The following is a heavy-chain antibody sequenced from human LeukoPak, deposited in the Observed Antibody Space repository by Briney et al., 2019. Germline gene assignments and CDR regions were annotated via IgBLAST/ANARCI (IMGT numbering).Heavy chain of an antibody. Sequence: SETLSLTCTVSGGSISWYYWSWIRQPPGKGLELIGYVHDRGSTNYSPSLKSRVSISVDTSKNQFSLKLSSVTAADTAVYYCARGYGDYVYYYYYYMDVWGKGTTVTVSS. J-gene: IGHJ6*03. CDR2: VHDRGST. D-gene: IGHD4-17*01. V-gene: IGHV4-59*01. CDR1: GGSISWYY. CDR3: ARGYGDYVYYYYYYMDV.